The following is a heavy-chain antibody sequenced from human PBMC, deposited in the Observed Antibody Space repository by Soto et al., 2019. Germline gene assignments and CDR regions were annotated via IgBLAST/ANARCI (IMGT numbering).Heavy chain of an antibody. CDR3: AKVGLSDAYSSSRLELYFDY. V-gene: IGHV3-23*01. CDR2: ISVSGGST. CDR1: GFTFSSYA. D-gene: IGHD6-13*01. J-gene: IGHJ4*02. Sequence: GGSLRLSCAASGFTFSSYAMSWVRQAPGKGLEWVSAISVSGGSTYYADSVKGRFTISRDNSKNTLYLQMNSLRAEDTAVYYCAKVGLSDAYSSSRLELYFDYWGQGTLVTLSS.